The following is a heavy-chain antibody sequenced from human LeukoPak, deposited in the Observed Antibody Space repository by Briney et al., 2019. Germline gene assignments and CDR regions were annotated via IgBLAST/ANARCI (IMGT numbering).Heavy chain of an antibody. Sequence: TSETLSLTCTVSGGSISSYYWSWIRQPPGKGLEWIGYIYYSGSTNYNPSLKSRVTISVDTYKNQFSLKLSSVTAADAAVYYCARVSCSGGSCYFDLWGRGTLVTVSS. CDR1: GGSISSYY. CDR3: ARVSCSGGSCYFDL. V-gene: IGHV4-59*01. CDR2: IYYSGST. J-gene: IGHJ2*01. D-gene: IGHD2-15*01.